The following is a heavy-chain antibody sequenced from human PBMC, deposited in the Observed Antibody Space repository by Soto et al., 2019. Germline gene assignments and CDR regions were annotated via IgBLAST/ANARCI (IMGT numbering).Heavy chain of an antibody. D-gene: IGHD2-2*02. CDR2: IWYDGSNK. CDR1: GFTFSSYG. CDR3: ARDRIPAAIQAFDY. Sequence: QVQLVESGGGVVQPGRSLRLSCAASGFTFSSYGMHWVRQAPGKGLEWVAVIWYDGSNKYYADSVKGRFTISRDNSKNTLYLQMNSLRAEDTAVYYCARDRIPAAIQAFDYWGQGTLVTVSS. V-gene: IGHV3-33*01. J-gene: IGHJ4*02.